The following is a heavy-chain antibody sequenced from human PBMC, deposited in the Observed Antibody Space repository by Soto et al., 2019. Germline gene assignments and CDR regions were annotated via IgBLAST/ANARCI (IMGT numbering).Heavy chain of an antibody. CDR1: GFTFSKYW. CDR2: IKQDGSEK. J-gene: IGHJ2*01. Sequence: GGSLRLSCAASGFTFSKYWMSWVRQAPGKGLEWVANIKQDGSEKNYKDSVKGRLTISRDNAKNSLSLQMNSLRAEDTAVYYCARRATTSAGYFDLWGSGTLVTVSS. D-gene: IGHD1-26*01. CDR3: ARRATTSAGYFDL. V-gene: IGHV3-7*01.